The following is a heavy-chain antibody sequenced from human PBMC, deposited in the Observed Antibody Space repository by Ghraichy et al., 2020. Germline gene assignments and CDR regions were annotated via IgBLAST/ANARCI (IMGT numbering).Heavy chain of an antibody. V-gene: IGHV1-2*04. CDR2: INPNSGGT. CDR3: ARARDIVVVPAAMHGMDV. J-gene: IGHJ6*02. CDR1: GYTFTGYY. Sequence: ASVKVSCKASGYTFTGYYMHWVRQAPGQGLEWMGWINPNSGGTNYAQKFQGWVTMTRDTSISTAYMELSRLRSDDTAVYYCARARDIVVVPAAMHGMDVWGQGTTVTVSS. D-gene: IGHD2-2*01.